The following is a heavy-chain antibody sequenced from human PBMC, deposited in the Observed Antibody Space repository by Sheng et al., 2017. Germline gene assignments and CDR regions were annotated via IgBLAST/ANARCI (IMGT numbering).Heavy chain of an antibody. V-gene: IGHV1-18*01. CDR1: GYTFSTYG. CDR3: ARDLGEFRYQLPEAADY. D-gene: IGHD2-2*01. CDR2: ISAYNGNT. J-gene: IGHJ4*02. Sequence: QVQLVQSGADVKEPGASVMVSCKASGYTFSTYGISWVRQAPGQGLEWMGWISAYNGNTDYAQKFQGRVTMTTDTSTSTAYMELRSLRSDDTAIYYCARDLGEFRYQLPEAADYWGQGTLVTVSS.